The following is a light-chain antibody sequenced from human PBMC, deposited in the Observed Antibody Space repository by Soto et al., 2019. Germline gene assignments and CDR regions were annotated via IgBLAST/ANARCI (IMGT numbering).Light chain of an antibody. CDR2: EVS. J-gene: IGLJ1*01. CDR1: SSDVGAYNH. Sequence: QSVLTQPPFASGSPGQSVTLSCTGTSSDVGAYNHVSWYQQHPGKAPKLMIYEVSKRPSGVPDRFSGSKSGNTASLTVSGLQAEDEPDYYCSSYAGSNNFFYVLGTGTKVTVL. CDR3: SSYAGSNNFFYV. V-gene: IGLV2-8*01.